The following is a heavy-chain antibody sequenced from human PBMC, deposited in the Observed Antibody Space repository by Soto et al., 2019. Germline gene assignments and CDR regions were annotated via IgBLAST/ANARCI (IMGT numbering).Heavy chain of an antibody. CDR1: GFVFKDAS. J-gene: IGHJ4*02. Sequence: VLLVESGGGLVQPGGSLKLSCAASGFVFKDASIHWVRQVSGKGLEWVGRVRDRAYNYATAYAASVKGRFTISRDDSTNTAYLQMNSLKTEDTAIYYCTRRIGAAQDYWGQGTLVTVSS. D-gene: IGHD6-13*01. CDR2: VRDRAYNYAT. V-gene: IGHV3-73*01. CDR3: TRRIGAAQDY.